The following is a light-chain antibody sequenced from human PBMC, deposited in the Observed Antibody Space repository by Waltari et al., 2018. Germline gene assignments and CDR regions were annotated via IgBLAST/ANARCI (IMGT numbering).Light chain of an antibody. CDR3: QHYVRLPAT. Sequence: EIVLTQSPGTLSLSLGERATLSCRASQSVSRALAWYQQKPGQAPRLLIYGASTRATGIPDRFSGSGSGTDFSLTISRLEPDDFAVYYCQHYVRLPATFGQGTTVEI. V-gene: IGKV3-20*01. CDR1: QSVSRA. J-gene: IGKJ1*01. CDR2: GAS.